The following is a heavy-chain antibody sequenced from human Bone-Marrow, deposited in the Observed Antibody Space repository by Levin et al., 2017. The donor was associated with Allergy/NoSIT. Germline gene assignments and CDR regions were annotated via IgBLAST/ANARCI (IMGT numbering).Heavy chain of an antibody. CDR2: INHSGST. CDR1: GGSFSGYY. Sequence: SETLSLTCAVYGGSFSGYYWSWIRQPPGKGLEWIGEINHSGSTNYNPSLKSRVTISVDTSKNQFSLKLSSVTAADTAVYYCARGTPRYCSGGSCYAVGGEFDYWGQGTLVTVSS. V-gene: IGHV4-34*01. D-gene: IGHD2-15*01. CDR3: ARGTPRYCSGGSCYAVGGEFDY. J-gene: IGHJ4*02.